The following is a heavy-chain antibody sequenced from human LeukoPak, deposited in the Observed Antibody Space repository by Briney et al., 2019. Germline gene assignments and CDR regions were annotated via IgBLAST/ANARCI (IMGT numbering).Heavy chain of an antibody. D-gene: IGHD3-22*01. Sequence: GASVKISCKASGYTFTGYYMHWVRQAPGQGLEWMGWINPNSGGTNYAQKFQGRVTMTRDPSISTAYMELSRLRSDDTAVYYCARDHITMIVVVGFDPWGQGTLVTVSS. J-gene: IGHJ5*02. CDR3: ARDHITMIVVVGFDP. CDR2: INPNSGGT. CDR1: GYTFTGYY. V-gene: IGHV1-2*02.